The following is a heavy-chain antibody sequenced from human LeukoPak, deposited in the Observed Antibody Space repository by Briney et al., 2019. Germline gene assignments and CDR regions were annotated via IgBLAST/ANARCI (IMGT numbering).Heavy chain of an antibody. CDR2: IVHSGST. CDR3: ARVDVLLWFGEFYYYYMDV. D-gene: IGHD3-10*01. Sequence: SETLSLTCAVYSGSFSGYFWSWIRQPPGKGLEWIGEIVHSGSTYYNPSLKSRVTISVDRSKNQFSLKLSSVTAADTAVYYCARVDVLLWFGEFYYYYMDVWGKGTTVTVSS. CDR1: SGSFSGYF. J-gene: IGHJ6*03. V-gene: IGHV4-34*12.